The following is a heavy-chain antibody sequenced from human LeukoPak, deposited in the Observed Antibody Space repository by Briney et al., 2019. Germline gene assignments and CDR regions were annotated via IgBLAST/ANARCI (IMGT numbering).Heavy chain of an antibody. J-gene: IGHJ4*02. V-gene: IGHV3-74*01. CDR1: GFTFSSYW. Sequence: SGGSLRLSCAASGFTFSSYWMHWVRQAPGKGLVWVSRINSDGSSTSYADSVKGRFTISRDNAKNTLYLQMSSLRVEDTAVYYCARDPRYSGYGRFDYWGQGTLVTVSS. D-gene: IGHD5-12*01. CDR2: INSDGSST. CDR3: ARDPRYSGYGRFDY.